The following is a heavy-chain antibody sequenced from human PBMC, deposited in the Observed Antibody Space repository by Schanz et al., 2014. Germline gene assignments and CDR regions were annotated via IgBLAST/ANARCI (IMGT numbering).Heavy chain of an antibody. V-gene: IGHV1-46*03. CDR3: ARGPSTGAFDI. J-gene: IGHJ3*02. CDR1: GYTFTSYY. Sequence: QGQLVQSGAEVKKPGASVKVSCKASGYTFTSYYMHWFRQAPGQGLEWMGLINPSVGNTNYAQKFRGRVTMTRDTSTSTVYMELSSLRSEDTAVYFCARGPSTGAFDIWGQGTMVTVSS. CDR2: INPSVGNT.